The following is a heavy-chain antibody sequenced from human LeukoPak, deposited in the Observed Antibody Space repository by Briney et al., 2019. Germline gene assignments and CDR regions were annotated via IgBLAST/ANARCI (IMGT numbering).Heavy chain of an antibody. D-gene: IGHD6-19*01. CDR3: ASWRSGWLTFDY. V-gene: IGHV1-2*02. CDR2: INPNSGGT. CDR1: GYTFTGYY. J-gene: IGHJ4*02. Sequence: ASVKVSCKASGYTFTGYYMDWVRQAPGQGLEWMGWINPNSGGTNYAQKFQGRVTMTRDTSISTAYMELSRLRSDDTAMYYCASWRSGWLTFDYWGQGTLVTVSS.